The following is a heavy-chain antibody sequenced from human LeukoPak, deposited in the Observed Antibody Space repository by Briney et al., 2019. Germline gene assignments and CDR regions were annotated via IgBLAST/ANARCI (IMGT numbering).Heavy chain of an antibody. V-gene: IGHV3-30*18. D-gene: IGHD3-10*01. Sequence: GGSLRLSCAASGFTFSSYGMHWVRQAPGKGLEWVAVISYDGSNKYYADSVRGRFTISRDNSKNTLYLQMNGLRAEDTAVYYCAKPYYYGSGSYFLHFDFWGQGALVTVSS. CDR1: GFTFSSYG. CDR2: ISYDGSNK. CDR3: AKPYYYGSGSYFLHFDF. J-gene: IGHJ4*02.